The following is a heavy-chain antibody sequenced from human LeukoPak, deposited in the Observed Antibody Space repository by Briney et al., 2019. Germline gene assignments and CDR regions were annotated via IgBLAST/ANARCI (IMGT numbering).Heavy chain of an antibody. CDR3: ARGIGREGAPDYFDY. D-gene: IGHD2-15*01. Sequence: GGSLRLSCAASGFTFSSYAMHWVRQAPGKGLEWVAVISYDGSNKYYADSVKGRFTISRDNSKNTLYLQMNSLRAEDTAVYYCARGIGREGAPDYFDYWGQGTLVTVSS. J-gene: IGHJ4*02. CDR2: ISYDGSNK. V-gene: IGHV3-30-3*01. CDR1: GFTFSSYA.